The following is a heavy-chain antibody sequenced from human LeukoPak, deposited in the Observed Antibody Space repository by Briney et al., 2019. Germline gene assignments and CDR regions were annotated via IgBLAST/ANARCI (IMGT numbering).Heavy chain of an antibody. CDR3: AKVGVYGSGRSDYYFDY. CDR1: GFTFSSYA. CDR2: ISGSGGST. Sequence: PGGSLRLSCAASGFTFSSYAMSWVRQAPGKGLEWVSAISGSGGSTYYADSVKGRFTISRDDPKNTLYLQMNSLRAEDTAVYYCAKVGVYGSGRSDYYFDYWGQGTLVTVSS. J-gene: IGHJ4*02. D-gene: IGHD3-10*01. V-gene: IGHV3-23*01.